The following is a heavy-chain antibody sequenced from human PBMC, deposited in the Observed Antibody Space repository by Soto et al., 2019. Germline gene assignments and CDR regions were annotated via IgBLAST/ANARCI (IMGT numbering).Heavy chain of an antibody. CDR3: ARVGYCSSTSCYSYFDY. CDR1: GYTFTSYG. Sequence: ASVKVSCKASGYTFTSYGISWVRQAPGQGLEWMGWISAYNGNTNYAQKLQCRVTMTTDTSTSTAYMELRSLRSDDTAVYYCARVGYCSSTSCYSYFDYWGQGTLVTVSS. V-gene: IGHV1-18*01. D-gene: IGHD2-2*02. CDR2: ISAYNGNT. J-gene: IGHJ4*02.